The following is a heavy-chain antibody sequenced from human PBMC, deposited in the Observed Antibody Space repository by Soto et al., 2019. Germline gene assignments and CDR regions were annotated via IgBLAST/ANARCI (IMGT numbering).Heavy chain of an antibody. CDR3: AKGIYKRDYFDY. J-gene: IGHJ4*02. CDR1: GGSISSYY. V-gene: IGHV4-59*01. Sequence: PSETLSLTCTVSGGSISSYYWSWIRQPPGKGLEWIGCMYHSGSTNYNPSLKSRVTISIDTSKDQFSLRLSSVTAADTAVYYCAKGIYKRDYFDYWGQGTLVTVSS. CDR2: MYHSGST. D-gene: IGHD3-10*01.